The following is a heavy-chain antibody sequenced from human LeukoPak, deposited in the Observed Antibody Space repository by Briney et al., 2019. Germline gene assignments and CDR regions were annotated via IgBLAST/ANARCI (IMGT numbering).Heavy chain of an antibody. CDR2: IIPIFGTA. J-gene: IGHJ6*02. CDR3: ALPSTSYYYYGMDV. V-gene: IGHV1-69*13. CDR1: GGTFSSYA. D-gene: IGHD5/OR15-5a*01. Sequence: RASVKVSWKASGGTFSSYAISWVRQTPGQGLEWMGGIIPIFGTANYAQKFQGRVTITADESTSTAYMELSSLRSEDTAVYYCALPSTSYYYYGMDVWGQGTTVTVSS.